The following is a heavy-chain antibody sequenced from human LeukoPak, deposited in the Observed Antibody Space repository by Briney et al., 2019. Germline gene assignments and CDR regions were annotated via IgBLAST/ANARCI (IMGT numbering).Heavy chain of an antibody. CDR1: GYTFTSYA. J-gene: IGHJ4*02. CDR3: ARDLWFGEWWESPMVY. CDR2: INAGNGNT. D-gene: IGHD3-10*01. Sequence: ASVKVSCKASGYTFTSYAMHWVRQAPGQRLEWMGWINAGNGNTKYSQKFQGRVTITGDTSASTAYMELSSLRSEDTAVYYCARDLWFGEWWESPMVYWGQGTLVTVSS. V-gene: IGHV1-3*01.